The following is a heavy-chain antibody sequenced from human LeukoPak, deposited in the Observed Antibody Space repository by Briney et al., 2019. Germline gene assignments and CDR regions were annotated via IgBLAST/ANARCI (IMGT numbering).Heavy chain of an antibody. J-gene: IGHJ4*02. CDR3: AREDSSSWYVGYFDY. V-gene: IGHV1-3*01. D-gene: IGHD6-13*01. CDR2: INAGNGNT. CDR1: GYTFITYG. Sequence: RASVTVSCKASGYTFITYGITWVRQAPGQGLEWMGWINAGNGNTKYSQKFQGRVTITRDTSASTAYMELSSLRSEDTAVYYCAREDSSSWYVGYFDYWGQGTLVTVSS.